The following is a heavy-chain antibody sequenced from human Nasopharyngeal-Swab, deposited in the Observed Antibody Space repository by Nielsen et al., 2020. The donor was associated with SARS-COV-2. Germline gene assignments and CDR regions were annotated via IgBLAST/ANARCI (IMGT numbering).Heavy chain of an antibody. CDR3: AKDLIQLWPQGYYYGMDV. CDR1: GFTLSDFS. Sequence: GESLKISCVASGFTLSDFSMSWVRQAPGKGLEWVSSITTSDIYYADSVMGRFTISTDNTNNSLVLQMNSLRAEDTAVYYCAKDLIQLWPQGYYYGMDVWGQGTTVTVSS. J-gene: IGHJ6*02. V-gene: IGHV3-21*04. D-gene: IGHD5-18*01. CDR2: ITTSDI.